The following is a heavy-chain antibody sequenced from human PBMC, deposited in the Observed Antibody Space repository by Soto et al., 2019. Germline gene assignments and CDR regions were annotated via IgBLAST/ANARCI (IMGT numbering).Heavy chain of an antibody. V-gene: IGHV3-72*01. CDR2: TRNKANSYTT. CDR3: ARDSSMVRGVIQS. J-gene: IGHJ4*02. Sequence: EVQLVESGGGLVQPGGSLRLSCAASGFTFSDHYMDWVRQAPGKGLEWVGRTRNKANSYTTEYAASVKGRFTISRDDSKHSLYLQMNSLKTEDTAVYYCARDSSMVRGVIQSWGQGTLVTVSS. CDR1: GFTFSDHY. D-gene: IGHD3-10*01.